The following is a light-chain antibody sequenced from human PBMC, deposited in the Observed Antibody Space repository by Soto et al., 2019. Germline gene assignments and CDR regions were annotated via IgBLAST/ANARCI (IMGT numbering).Light chain of an antibody. J-gene: IGLJ2*01. CDR1: RSNIGAGYA. Sequence: QSVLTQPPSVSGAPGQRVTISCTGSRSNIGAGYAVHWYQQLPGTAPKLLIYGNTNRPSGVPDRFSASESGTSASLAITGLQSEDEADYYCQSYDTSLSASVFGGGTQLTVL. CDR3: QSYDTSLSASV. V-gene: IGLV1-40*01. CDR2: GNT.